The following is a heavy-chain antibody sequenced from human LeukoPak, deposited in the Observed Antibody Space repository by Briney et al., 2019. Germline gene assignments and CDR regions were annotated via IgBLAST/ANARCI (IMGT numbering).Heavy chain of an antibody. J-gene: IGHJ6*03. CDR2: IWYDGSNK. CDR3: ARDGRGSYYYYYYMDV. CDR1: GFTFSSYG. V-gene: IGHV3-33*01. D-gene: IGHD1-26*01. Sequence: GRSLRLSCAASGFTFSSYGMHWVRQAPGKGLEWVAAIWYDGSNKYCADSVKGRFTISRDNSKNTLYLQMNSLRAEDTAVYYCARDGRGSYYYYYYMDVWGKGTTVTVSS.